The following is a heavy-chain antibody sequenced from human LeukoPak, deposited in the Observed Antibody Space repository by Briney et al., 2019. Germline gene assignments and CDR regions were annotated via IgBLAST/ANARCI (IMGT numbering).Heavy chain of an antibody. J-gene: IGHJ5*02. D-gene: IGHD4-23*01. CDR2: IYYSGTT. V-gene: IGHV4-31*03. CDR3: ARYGGDSRGNWFDP. Sequence: SETLSLTCTASGGSISSGGYYWSWIRQHPGKDLEWIGYIYYSGTTYYSPTLKGRVTISVDTSNNQFSLKLSSVAAADTAVYYCARYGGDSRGNWFDPWGQGTLVTVSS. CDR1: GGSISSGGYY.